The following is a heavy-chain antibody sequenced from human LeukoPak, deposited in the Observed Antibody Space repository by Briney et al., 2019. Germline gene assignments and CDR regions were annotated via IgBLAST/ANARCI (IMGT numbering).Heavy chain of an antibody. CDR3: TTDGEADSSGFYSDY. V-gene: IGHV3-15*01. J-gene: IGHJ4*02. CDR1: GFTFSSYA. D-gene: IGHD3-22*01. CDR2: IKSKTDGGTT. Sequence: GGSLRLSCAASGFTFSSYAMHWVRQAPGKGLEWVGRIKSKTDGGTTDYAALVKGRFTISRDDSKNMLYLQMNSLKTEDTAVYYCTTDGEADSSGFYSDYWGQGTLVTVSS.